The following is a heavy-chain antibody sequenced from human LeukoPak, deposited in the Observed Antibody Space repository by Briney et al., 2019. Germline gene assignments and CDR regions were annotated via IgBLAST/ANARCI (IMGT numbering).Heavy chain of an antibody. Sequence: GGSLRLSCAASGFTLSNYWMSWVRQAPGKGLEWVAHIKQDGSDKYYVDSVKGRFTISRDNAKNSLYLQMNSLRAEDTAVYYCARYATSSGSRWLEPWGQGTLVTVSS. CDR1: GFTLSNYW. CDR3: ARYATSSGSRWLEP. J-gene: IGHJ5*02. CDR2: IKQDGSDK. V-gene: IGHV3-7*01. D-gene: IGHD6-19*01.